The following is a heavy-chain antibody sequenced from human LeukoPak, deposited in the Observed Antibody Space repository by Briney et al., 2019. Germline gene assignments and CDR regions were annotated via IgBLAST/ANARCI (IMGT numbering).Heavy chain of an antibody. J-gene: IGHJ6*03. CDR2: ISAYNGNT. CDR1: GYTFTSYG. Sequence: GASVKVSCKASGYTFTSYGISWVRQAPGQGLEWMGWISAYNGNTNCAQKLQGRVTMTTDTSTSTAYMELSSLRSEDTAVYYCARDWGTRVSSHRDYYYYYMDVWGQGTTVTVSS. V-gene: IGHV1-18*01. CDR3: ARDWGTRVSSHRDYYYYYMDV. D-gene: IGHD1-1*01.